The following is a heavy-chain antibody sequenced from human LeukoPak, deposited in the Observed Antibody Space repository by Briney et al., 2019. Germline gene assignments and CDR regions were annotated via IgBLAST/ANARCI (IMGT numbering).Heavy chain of an antibody. CDR2: ISSSGSTI. D-gene: IGHD2-8*01. V-gene: IGHV3-11*04. CDR1: GFTFSDYY. CDR3: AKDRCSNGIGCFYYYMDV. J-gene: IGHJ6*03. Sequence: GGSLRLSCAASGFTFSDYYMSWIRQAPGKGLEWVSYISSSGSTIYYADSVKGRFTISRDNAKNSLYLQMNSLRAEDTAVYYCAKDRCSNGIGCFYYYMDVWGKGTTVTISS.